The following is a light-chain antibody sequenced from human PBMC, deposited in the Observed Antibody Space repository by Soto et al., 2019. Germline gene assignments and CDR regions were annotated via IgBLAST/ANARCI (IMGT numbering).Light chain of an antibody. J-gene: IGKJ2*01. V-gene: IGKV1-33*01. CDR3: QQYDALPSYT. Sequence: DIQMTQSPSSLSASVGDRVTITCQASQDISDHLNWYQHKPGRTPKLLIFRASNLETGVPSRFSGGGFGTDFTFTISSLQPEDYATYYGQQYDALPSYTFGQGTKLEI. CDR1: QDISDH. CDR2: RAS.